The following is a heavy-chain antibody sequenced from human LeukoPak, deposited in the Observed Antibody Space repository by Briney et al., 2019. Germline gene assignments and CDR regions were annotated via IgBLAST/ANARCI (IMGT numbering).Heavy chain of an antibody. D-gene: IGHD3-22*01. Sequence: PGGSLRLSCAASGFTFSSYSMNWVRQAPGKGLEWVSSISSSSSYIYYADSVKGRFTISRDNAKNSLYLQMNSLRAEDTAVYYCAREKDPNYYDSSGGIDYWGQGTPVTVSS. CDR1: GFTFSSYS. J-gene: IGHJ4*02. CDR2: ISSSSSYI. CDR3: AREKDPNYYDSSGGIDY. V-gene: IGHV3-21*01.